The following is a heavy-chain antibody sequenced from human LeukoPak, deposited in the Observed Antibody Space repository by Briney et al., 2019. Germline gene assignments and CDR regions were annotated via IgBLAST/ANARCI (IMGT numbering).Heavy chain of an antibody. CDR3: ARGRRDYVWGSYRYMHEFFDP. CDR2: INHSGST. Sequence: SETLSLTCAVYGGSFSGYYWSWIRQPPGKGLEWIGEINHSGSTNYNPSLKSRVTISVDTSKNQFSLKPSSVTAADTAVYYCARGRRDYVWGSYRYMHEFFDPWGQGTLVTVPS. J-gene: IGHJ5*02. CDR1: GGSFSGYY. V-gene: IGHV4-34*01. D-gene: IGHD3-16*02.